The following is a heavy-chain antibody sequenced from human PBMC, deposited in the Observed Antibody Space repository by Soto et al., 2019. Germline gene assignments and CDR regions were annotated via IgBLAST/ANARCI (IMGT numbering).Heavy chain of an antibody. CDR1: GFTLSSYS. J-gene: IGHJ4*02. D-gene: IGHD6-6*01. CDR2: ISPSSTII. V-gene: IGHV3-48*01. Sequence: EVRLVESGGGLVQPGGSLRLSCAASGFTLSSYSMNWVRQAPGKGLEWVSYISPSSTIIYYADSVKGRFTISRDNAKNSLYLQMNSLRAEDTAVYYCAKSSNFDYWGQGTLVTVSS. CDR3: AKSSNFDY.